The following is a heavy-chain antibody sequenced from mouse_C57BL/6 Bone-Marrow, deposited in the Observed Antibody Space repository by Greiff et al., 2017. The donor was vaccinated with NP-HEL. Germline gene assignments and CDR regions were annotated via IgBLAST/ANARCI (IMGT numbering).Heavy chain of an antibody. CDR1: GFTFSDAW. V-gene: IGHV6-6*01. J-gene: IGHJ2*01. CDR2: IRNKANNHAT. Sequence: EVKLVESGGGLVQPGGSMKLSCAASGFTFSDAWMDWVRQSPEKGLEWVADIRNKANNHATYYAESVKGRFTISRDDSKSSVYLQMNSLRAEDTGIYYCTRPYDYDGDFDYWGQGTTLTVSS. CDR3: TRPYDYDGDFDY. D-gene: IGHD2-4*01.